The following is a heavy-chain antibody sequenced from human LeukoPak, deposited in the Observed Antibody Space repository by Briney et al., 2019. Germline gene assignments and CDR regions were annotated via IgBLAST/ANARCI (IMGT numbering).Heavy chain of an antibody. V-gene: IGHV1-2*06. Sequence: GASVKVSCKASGYTFTGYYMHWVRQAPGQGLEWMGRINPNSGGTNYAQKFQGRVTMTRDTSISTAYMELSRLRSDDTAVYYCARVCGRTNDAFDIWGQGTMVTVSS. CDR3: ARVCGRTNDAFDI. D-gene: IGHD3-16*01. J-gene: IGHJ3*02. CDR1: GYTFTGYY. CDR2: INPNSGGT.